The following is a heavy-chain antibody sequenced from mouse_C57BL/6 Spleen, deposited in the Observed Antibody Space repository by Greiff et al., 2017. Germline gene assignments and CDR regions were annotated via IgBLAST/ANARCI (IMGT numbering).Heavy chain of an antibody. CDR2: ISYDGSN. J-gene: IGHJ2*01. CDR3: AREGYDHYFDY. CDR1: GYSITSGYY. V-gene: IGHV3-6*01. Sequence: ESGPGLVKPSQSLSLTCSVTGYSITSGYYWNWIRQFPGNKLEWMGYISYDGSNNYNPSLKNRISITRDTSKNQFFLKLNSVTTEDTATYYCAREGYDHYFDYWGQGTTLTVSS. D-gene: IGHD2-2*01.